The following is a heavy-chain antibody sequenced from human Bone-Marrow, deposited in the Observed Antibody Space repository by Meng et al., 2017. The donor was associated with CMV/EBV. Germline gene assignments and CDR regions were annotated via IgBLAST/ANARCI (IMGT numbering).Heavy chain of an antibody. D-gene: IGHD3-3*01. CDR2: ISSGSSHI. J-gene: IGHJ4*02. V-gene: IGHV3-21*01. CDR3: ARAKDDFWSGFDY. CDR1: GFTFSSYN. Sequence: GGSLRLSCAASGFTFSSYNLNWVRQAPGKGLEWVSSISSGSSHINYADSVKGRFTVSRDNAKNTLYLQMNSLRTEDTAIYYCARAKDDFWSGFDYWGQGTLVTVSS.